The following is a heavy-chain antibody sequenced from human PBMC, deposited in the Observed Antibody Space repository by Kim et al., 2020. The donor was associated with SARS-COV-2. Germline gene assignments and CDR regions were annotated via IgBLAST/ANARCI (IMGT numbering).Heavy chain of an antibody. CDR3: ARGRDYYVLWG. CDR2: IKQDGSEK. J-gene: IGHJ4*02. D-gene: IGHD3-10*02. Sequence: GGSLRLSCTASGFTFSDYWMSWVRQAPGKGLEWVANIKQDGSEKYYVDSVKGRFTISRDNAKKSLYLQMNSLRAEDTAVYYCARGRDYYVLWGRGQGTLV. CDR1: GFTFSDYW. V-gene: IGHV3-7*01.